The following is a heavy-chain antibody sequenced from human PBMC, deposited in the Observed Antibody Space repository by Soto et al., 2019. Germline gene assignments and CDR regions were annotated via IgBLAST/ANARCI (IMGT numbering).Heavy chain of an antibody. CDR2: IYHSGSS. Sequence: SETLSLTCAVSGYSISSGYYWGWIRQPPGKGLEWIGNIYHSGSSYYNPSLKSRVTISVDTSKNQFSLKLSSVTAADTAVYYCARDGEGRMTKIPYYYNGMHLWGPGTTVTVS. V-gene: IGHV4-38-2*02. J-gene: IGHJ6*02. D-gene: IGHD2-21*01. CDR1: GYSISSGYY. CDR3: ARDGEGRMTKIPYYYNGMHL.